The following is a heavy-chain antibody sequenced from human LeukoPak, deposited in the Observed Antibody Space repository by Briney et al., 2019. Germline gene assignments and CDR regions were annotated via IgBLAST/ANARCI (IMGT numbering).Heavy chain of an antibody. D-gene: IGHD2-2*02. Sequence: SETLSLTCGVYVGSINSSNWWTWVRQSPGKGLEWIGEIHHNGTRNYNPSLKSRVTISADTFKNHFSLIVTSLTAADTAVYYCAAAPILRGEGGEHYKYGMDVWGQGTTVIVSS. CDR2: IHHNGTR. CDR3: AAAPILRGEGGEHYKYGMDV. CDR1: VGSINSSNW. V-gene: IGHV4/OR15-8*01. J-gene: IGHJ6*02.